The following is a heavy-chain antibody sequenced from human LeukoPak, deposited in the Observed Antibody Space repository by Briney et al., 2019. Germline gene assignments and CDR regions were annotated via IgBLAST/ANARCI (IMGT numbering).Heavy chain of an antibody. CDR2: ISTNGGST. Sequence: PGGSPRLSCAASGFTFSSYAMSSVRQAPGEGLECVSAISTNGGSTYFADSVKGRFTITRDNSENTLSLEMNSLRPEDTAVYYCVKGSAGSRPYYFDYWGQGTLLTVSS. CDR1: GFTFSSYA. V-gene: IGHV3-23*01. J-gene: IGHJ4*02. D-gene: IGHD6-13*01. CDR3: VKGSAGSRPYYFDY.